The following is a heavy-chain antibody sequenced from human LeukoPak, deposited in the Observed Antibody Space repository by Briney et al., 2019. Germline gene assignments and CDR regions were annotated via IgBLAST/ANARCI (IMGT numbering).Heavy chain of an antibody. V-gene: IGHV4-38-2*01. Sequence: SETLSLTCAVSGYSISSDYYWGWIRQPPWKGLEWIGSVYRSGSTYYKPSLKSRVTISVDTSKNQVSLNLRSVTAADTAVYYCAAPGGGDSFDIWGQGTMVTVSS. CDR1: GYSISSDYY. D-gene: IGHD2-15*01. J-gene: IGHJ3*02. CDR2: VYRSGST. CDR3: AAPGGGDSFDI.